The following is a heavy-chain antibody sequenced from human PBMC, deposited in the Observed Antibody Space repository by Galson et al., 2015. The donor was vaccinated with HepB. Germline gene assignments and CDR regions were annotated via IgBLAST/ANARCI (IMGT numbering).Heavy chain of an antibody. J-gene: IGHJ4*02. Sequence: SLRLSCAASGFTFSSHWMYWVRQAPGKGLVWVSRINSDGSRTNYADSVKGRFTISRDNAKNTCALQMTSLGAEDTAVYYCARGLEGESSVGLDYWGQGALVTVSS. D-gene: IGHD3-16*01. CDR3: ARGLEGESSVGLDY. V-gene: IGHV3-74*01. CDR2: INSDGSRT. CDR1: GFTFSSHW.